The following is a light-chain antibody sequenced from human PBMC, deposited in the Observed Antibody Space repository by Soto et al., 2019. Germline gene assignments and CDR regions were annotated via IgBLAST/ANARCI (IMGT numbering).Light chain of an antibody. V-gene: IGLV1-40*01. CDR1: SSNIGAGFS. Sequence: QSVLTQPPSVSGAPWQSVTISCTGTSSNIGAGFSVSWFQLLPETAPKLLMNGPSGVFDRFSASRSGTSASLTISRRQPEDEGDYFCQSFDTRLNVVFGGGTKLTVL. J-gene: IGLJ2*01. CDR3: QSFDTRLNVV.